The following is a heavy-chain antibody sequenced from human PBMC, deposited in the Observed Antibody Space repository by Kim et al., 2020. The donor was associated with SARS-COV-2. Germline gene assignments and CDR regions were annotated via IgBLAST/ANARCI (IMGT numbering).Heavy chain of an antibody. Sequence: GGTNYNPPLTGRVTISVDTSKTQFSLKLSSVTSADTAVYYCARDYGSLDYWGQGTLVTVSS. CDR2: GGT. CDR3: ARDYGSLDY. V-gene: IGHV4-59*01. J-gene: IGHJ4*02. D-gene: IGHD6-13*01.